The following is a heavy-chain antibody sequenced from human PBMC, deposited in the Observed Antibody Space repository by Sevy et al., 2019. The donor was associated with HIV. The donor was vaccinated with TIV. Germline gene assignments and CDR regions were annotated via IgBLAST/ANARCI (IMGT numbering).Heavy chain of an antibody. CDR3: ARVRGFVVVPAAIDY. Sequence: GGSPRLSCAASGFTFSSYSMNWVRQAPGKGLEWVSSISSSSSYIYYADSVKGRFTISRDNAKNSLYLQMNSLRAEDTAVYYCARVRGFVVVPAAIDYWGQGTLVTVSS. CDR2: ISSSSSYI. CDR1: GFTFSSYS. J-gene: IGHJ4*02. D-gene: IGHD2-2*01. V-gene: IGHV3-21*01.